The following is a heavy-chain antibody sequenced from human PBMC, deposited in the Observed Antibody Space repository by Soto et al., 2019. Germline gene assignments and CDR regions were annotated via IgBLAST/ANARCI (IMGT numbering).Heavy chain of an antibody. CDR3: GRGDYVRGGDAFDI. Sequence: GGSLRLSCAASGFTFSSYWMSWVRQAPGKGLEWVANIKQDGSEKYYVDSVKGRFTISRDNAKNSLYLQMNSLRAEDTAVYYCGRGDYVRGGDAFDIWGQGTMVTVSS. V-gene: IGHV3-7*03. CDR2: IKQDGSEK. J-gene: IGHJ3*02. D-gene: IGHD3-16*01. CDR1: GFTFSSYW.